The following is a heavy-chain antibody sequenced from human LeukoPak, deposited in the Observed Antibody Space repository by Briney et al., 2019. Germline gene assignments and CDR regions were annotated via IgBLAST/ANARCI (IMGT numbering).Heavy chain of an antibody. V-gene: IGHV3-21*04. D-gene: IGHD6-19*01. CDR1: GFSFSTHN. CDR3: AKEGSRWAVAGLYFDY. CDR2: IGRDSSYV. J-gene: IGHJ4*02. Sequence: GSLRLSCVASGFSFSTHNMNWVRQAPGQGLEWVSSIGRDSSYVYYADSLKGRFTISRDDAKNSLYLQMNSLRAEDTALYYCAKEGSRWAVAGLYFDYWGQGTLVTVSS.